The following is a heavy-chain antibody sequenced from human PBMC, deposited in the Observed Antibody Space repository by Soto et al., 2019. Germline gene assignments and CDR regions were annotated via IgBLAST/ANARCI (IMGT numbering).Heavy chain of an antibody. CDR3: TKSDSKQLVDDS. V-gene: IGHV3-23*01. J-gene: IGHJ5*01. Sequence: EVQLLESGGGLVQPGGSLRLSCAASGFTFSSYAMSWVRQAPGKGLEWVSAISGSGGSTYYADSVKGRFTISRDNSKHTLYLQMNSLRAEDTAVYYCTKSDSKQLVDDSWGQGTMVPVSS. CDR2: ISGSGGST. CDR1: GFTFSSYA. D-gene: IGHD4-4*01.